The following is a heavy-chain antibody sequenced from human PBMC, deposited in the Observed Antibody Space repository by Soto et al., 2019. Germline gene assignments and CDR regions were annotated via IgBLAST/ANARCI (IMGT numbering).Heavy chain of an antibody. CDR3: ARQGTSVVTKAYCDV. V-gene: IGHV4-39*01. D-gene: IGHD2-21*02. Sequence: SETLSLTCTVTGDSISSRSYYWGWSRQPPGKGLEWIGSIYYSGSTYNNPSLRSRVSMSIDTSKDQLYLNLKSVTVADTALYFCARQGTSVVTKAYCDVWGPGSMVPVSS. CDR1: GDSISSRSYY. J-gene: IGHJ6*02. CDR2: IYYSGST.